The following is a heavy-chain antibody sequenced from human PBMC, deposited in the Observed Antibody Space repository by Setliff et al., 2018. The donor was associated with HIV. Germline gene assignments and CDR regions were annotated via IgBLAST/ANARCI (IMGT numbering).Heavy chain of an antibody. CDR3: ARRDQYGGSPYFES. D-gene: IGHD3-10*01. Sequence: PSETLSLTCSVSDYSISTTYFWGWIRQPPGEGLEWIASFYHSGDTYYNPSLKSRVTISVDTSKNQFSLKLSSVTAADTAVYYCARRDQYGGSPYFESWGQGALVTVSS. J-gene: IGHJ4*02. CDR2: FYHSGDT. CDR1: DYSISTTYF. V-gene: IGHV4-38-2*01.